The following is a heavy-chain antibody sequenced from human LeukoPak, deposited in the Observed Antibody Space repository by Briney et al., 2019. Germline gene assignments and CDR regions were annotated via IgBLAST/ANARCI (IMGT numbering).Heavy chain of an antibody. Sequence: KPSETLSLTCTVSGGSISSYYWSWIRQPPGKGLEWIGYIYYSGSTNYNPSLKSRVTISVDTSKTQFSLKLSSVTAADTAVYYCARYRRLTAMAFDYWAREPWSPSPQ. J-gene: IGHJ4*02. CDR3: ARYRRLTAMAFDY. CDR1: GGSISSYY. V-gene: IGHV4-59*01. D-gene: IGHD5-18*01. CDR2: IYYSGST.